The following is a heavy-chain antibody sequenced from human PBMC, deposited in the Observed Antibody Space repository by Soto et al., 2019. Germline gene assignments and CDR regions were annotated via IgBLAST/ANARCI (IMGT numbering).Heavy chain of an antibody. V-gene: IGHV3-15*01. Sequence: EVQLVESGGGLVKPGGSLRLSCAASGLDLSHPWMTWVRQAAGKGLEWVARIKSKTDGATADYAAPVKGRFSISRDDSKNTVDLQMNSLKTEDTAVYYCTTGVYYDILTSYRNVAYWGQGTLVTVSS. D-gene: IGHD3-9*01. CDR2: IKSKTDGATA. J-gene: IGHJ4*02. CDR1: GLDLSHPW. CDR3: TTGVYYDILTSYRNVAY.